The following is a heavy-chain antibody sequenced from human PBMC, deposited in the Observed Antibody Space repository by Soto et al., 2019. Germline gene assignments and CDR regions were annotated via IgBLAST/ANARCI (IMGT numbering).Heavy chain of an antibody. V-gene: IGHV2-5*02. D-gene: IGHD1-1*01. Sequence: QITLKESGPTLVKPTQVLTLTCSFSGFSLSTLGAGVGWVRQPPGKALEWLALIYWDDDSQYSPSLKTRLTITKDTSKNQVVLTLTNMDPVDTGTYFCAHTQLTTGANAFDVWGQGTIVTVSS. CDR1: GFSLSTLGAG. J-gene: IGHJ3*01. CDR3: AHTQLTTGANAFDV. CDR2: IYWDDDS.